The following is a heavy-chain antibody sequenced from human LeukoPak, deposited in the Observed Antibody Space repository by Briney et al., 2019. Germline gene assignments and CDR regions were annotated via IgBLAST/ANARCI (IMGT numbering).Heavy chain of an antibody. CDR1: GYTFTAYY. D-gene: IGHD3-22*01. CDR2: INPKSGDT. J-gene: IGHJ4*02. CDR3: ARLYYYDSGDH. V-gene: IGHV1-2*02. Sequence: ASVKVSCKASGYTFTAYYMHWVRQAPGQGLEWMAWINPKSGDTNFAQKFQGRVTMTRDTSISTAYMELSRLRSDDTAVYYCARLYYYDSGDHWGQGTLVTVSS.